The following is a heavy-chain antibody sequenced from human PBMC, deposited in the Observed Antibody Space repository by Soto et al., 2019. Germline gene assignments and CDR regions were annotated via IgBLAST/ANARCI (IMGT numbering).Heavy chain of an antibody. J-gene: IGHJ6*02. D-gene: IGHD5-12*01. Sequence: ASVKVSCKASGYTFSSYGISWVRQAPGQGLEWMGWISVYNGNTNYAQKLQGRVTMTSDTSTSTAYMELSSLRSEDTAVYYCARGDIVAIFGMDVWGQGTTVTVSS. CDR2: ISVYNGNT. CDR3: ARGDIVAIFGMDV. V-gene: IGHV1-18*04. CDR1: GYTFSSYG.